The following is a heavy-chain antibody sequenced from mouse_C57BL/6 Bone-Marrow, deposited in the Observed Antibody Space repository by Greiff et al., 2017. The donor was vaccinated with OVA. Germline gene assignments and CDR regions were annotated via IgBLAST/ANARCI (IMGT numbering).Heavy chain of an antibody. CDR3: ASLTTVVATDFDY. V-gene: IGHV1-74*01. J-gene: IGHJ2*01. CDR1: GYTFTSYW. CDR2: IHPSDSDT. D-gene: IGHD1-1*01. Sequence: QVQLQQPGAELVKPGASVKVSCKASGYTFTSYWMHWVKQRPGQGLEWIGRIHPSDSDTNYNQKFKGKATLTADKSSSTAYMQLSSLTSEDSAVYYCASLTTVVATDFDYWGQGTTLTVSS.